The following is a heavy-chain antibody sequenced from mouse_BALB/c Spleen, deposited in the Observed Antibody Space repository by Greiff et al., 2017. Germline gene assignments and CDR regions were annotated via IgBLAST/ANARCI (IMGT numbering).Heavy chain of an antibody. CDR1: GFTFSSYA. CDR3: ARGGGYYNAY. J-gene: IGHJ3*01. D-gene: IGHD2-3*01. CDR2: ISSGGST. Sequence: EVQGVESGGGLVKPGGSLKLSCAASGFTFSSYAMSWVRQTPEKRLEWVASISSGGSTYYPDSVKGRFTISRDNARNILYLQMSSLRSEDTAMYYCARGGGYYNAYWGQGTLVTVSA. V-gene: IGHV5-6-5*01.